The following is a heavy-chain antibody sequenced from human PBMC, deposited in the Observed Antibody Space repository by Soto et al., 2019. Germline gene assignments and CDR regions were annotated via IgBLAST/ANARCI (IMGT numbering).Heavy chain of an antibody. D-gene: IGHD3-3*01. CDR2: IYYSGST. V-gene: IGHV4-39*01. J-gene: IGHJ5*02. CDR3: AKNVLRFLESMNWFDP. CDR1: GGSISSSSYY. Sequence: SETLSLTCTVSGGSISSSSYYWGWIRQPPGKGLEWIGSIYYSGSTYYNPSLKSRVTISVDTSKNQFSLKLSSVTAADTAVYYRAKNVLRFLESMNWFDPWGQGTLVTVSS.